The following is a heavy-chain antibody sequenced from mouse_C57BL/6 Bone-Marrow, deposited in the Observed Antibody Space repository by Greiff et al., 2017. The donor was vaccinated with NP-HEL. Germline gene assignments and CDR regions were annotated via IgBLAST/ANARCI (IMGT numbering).Heavy chain of an antibody. CDR1: GYTFTSYW. D-gene: IGHD1-1*01. CDR2: INPSDSNT. CDR3: ARSHGSSYAY. J-gene: IGHJ3*01. Sequence: VQLQQPGAELVMPGASVKLSCKASGYTFTSYWMHWVKQRPGQGLEWIGDINPSDSNTNYNQKFKGKFTFTVDKSSSTAYMQLRSLTSEDSAVYYCARSHGSSYAYWRQGTLVTVSA. V-gene: IGHV1-69*01.